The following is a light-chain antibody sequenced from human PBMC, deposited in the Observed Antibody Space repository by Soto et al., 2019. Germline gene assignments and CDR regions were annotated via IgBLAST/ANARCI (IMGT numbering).Light chain of an antibody. CDR1: SSDVGGYNL. Sequence: QSAQTQPASVSGSPGQSITISCTGTSSDVGGYNLVSWYQQHPGKAPKLMIYEVSKRPSGVSNRFSGSKSGNTASLTISGLQAEDEADYYCCSYAGSSTYVFGTGTKVTVL. V-gene: IGLV2-23*02. CDR3: CSYAGSSTYV. CDR2: EVS. J-gene: IGLJ1*01.